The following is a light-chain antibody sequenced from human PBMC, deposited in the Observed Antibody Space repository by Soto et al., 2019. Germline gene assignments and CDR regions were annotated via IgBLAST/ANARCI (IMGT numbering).Light chain of an antibody. CDR1: QRITTY. V-gene: IGKV1-39*01. CDR2: TSG. J-gene: IGKJ2*01. Sequence: NHMTQSPSSLSASVGDRVTITCRASQRITTYLNWYQQKSGEAPKLLISTSGTLQRGVPSRFTGSGSGTDFTLTITSLQPADFATYFCQQTYSTPYTFGQGTKLEIK. CDR3: QQTYSTPYT.